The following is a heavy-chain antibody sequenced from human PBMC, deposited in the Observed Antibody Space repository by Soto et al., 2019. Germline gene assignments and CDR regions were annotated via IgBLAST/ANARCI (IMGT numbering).Heavy chain of an antibody. V-gene: IGHV4-4*02. CDR2: IYHSGST. CDR1: GGSISSSNW. Sequence: PSETLSLTCAVSGGSISSSNWWSWVRQPPGKGLEWIGEIYHSGSTNYNPSLKSRITISVDKSKNQFSLKLSSVTAADTAVYYCARVDDSSGYYRPYFDYWGQGTLVTVSS. D-gene: IGHD3-22*01. J-gene: IGHJ4*02. CDR3: ARVDDSSGYYRPYFDY.